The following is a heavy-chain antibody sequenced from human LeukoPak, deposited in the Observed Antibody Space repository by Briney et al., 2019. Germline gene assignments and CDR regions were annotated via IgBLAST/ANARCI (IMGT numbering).Heavy chain of an antibody. CDR2: ISSSSSTI. V-gene: IGHV3-48*02. CDR3: ARDQYCSSTSCYTHFDY. CDR1: GFTFSSYS. Sequence: GGSLRLSCAASGFTFSSYSMNWVRQAPGKGLEWVSYISSSSSTIYYADSVKGRFTISRDNAKNSLYLQMNSLRDGDTAVYYCARDQYCSSTSCYTHFDYWGQGTLVTVSS. J-gene: IGHJ4*02. D-gene: IGHD2-2*02.